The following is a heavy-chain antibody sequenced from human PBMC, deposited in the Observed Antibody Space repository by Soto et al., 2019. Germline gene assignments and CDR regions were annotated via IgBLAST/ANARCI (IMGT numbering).Heavy chain of an antibody. D-gene: IGHD2-2*01. CDR2: ISAYNGNT. Sequence: ASVKVSCKASGYTFTSYGISWVRQAPGQGLEWMGWISAYNGNTNYAQKLQGRVTMTTDTSTSTAYMELRSLRSDDTAVYYCARLIVVVPAARGWFDPWGQGTLVTVSS. CDR3: ARLIVVVPAARGWFDP. CDR1: GYTFTSYG. J-gene: IGHJ5*02. V-gene: IGHV1-18*01.